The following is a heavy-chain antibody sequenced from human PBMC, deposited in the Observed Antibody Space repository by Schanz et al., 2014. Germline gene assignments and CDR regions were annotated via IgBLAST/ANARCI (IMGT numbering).Heavy chain of an antibody. J-gene: IGHJ4*02. CDR3: ARPRFDYGEVDY. CDR1: GFTFRDYY. CDR2: ISSSSSYI. V-gene: IGHV3-11*06. Sequence: QVQLVESGGGLVKLGGSLRLSCAASGFTFRDYYMSWIRQAPGKGLEWVSSISSSSSYIYYADSVKGRFTVSRDSGQNTLYLRMSSLRAEDTAVYYCARPRFDYGEVDYWGQGTLVTVSS. D-gene: IGHD4-17*01.